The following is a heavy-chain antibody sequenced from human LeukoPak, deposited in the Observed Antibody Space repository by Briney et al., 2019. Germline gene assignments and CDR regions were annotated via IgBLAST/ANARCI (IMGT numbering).Heavy chain of an antibody. CDR2: ISGSGGST. D-gene: IGHD3-9*01. V-gene: IGHV3-23*01. Sequence: GGSLRLSCAASGFTFSSYAMSWVRQAPGKGLEWVSAISGSGGSTYYADSVKGRFTISRDNAKNSLYLQMNSLRAEDTAVYYCATFDWFNRNFDYWGQGTLVTVSS. CDR1: GFTFSSYA. J-gene: IGHJ4*02. CDR3: ATFDWFNRNFDY.